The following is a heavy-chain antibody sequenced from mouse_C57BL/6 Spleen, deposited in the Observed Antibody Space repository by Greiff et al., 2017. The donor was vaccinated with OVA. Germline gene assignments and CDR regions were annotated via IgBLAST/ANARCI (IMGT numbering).Heavy chain of an antibody. D-gene: IGHD2-1*01. V-gene: IGHV1-55*01. CDR2: IYPGSGST. CDR1: GYTFTSYW. CDR3: AREYGNYWYFDV. J-gene: IGHJ1*03. Sequence: QVQLKQPGAELVKPGASVKMSCKASGYTFTSYWITWVKQRPGQGLEWIGDIYPGSGSTNYNEKFKSKATLTVDTSSSTAYMQLSSLTSEDSAVYYCAREYGNYWYFDVWGTGTTVTVSS.